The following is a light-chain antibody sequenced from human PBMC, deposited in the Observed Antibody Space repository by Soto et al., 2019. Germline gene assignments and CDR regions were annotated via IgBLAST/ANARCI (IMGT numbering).Light chain of an antibody. CDR3: QQYKNWPL. V-gene: IGKV3-15*01. CDR2: GAS. Sequence: IVMTHSPATLSVYPWERVTLSCTTSQSVSSHVAWYQQKPGQAPRLLLYGASTRATGIPARFSGSGGGTDFTLTISSVQSEDFAVYYCQQYKNWPLFGQGTRLEI. CDR1: QSVSSH. J-gene: IGKJ5*01.